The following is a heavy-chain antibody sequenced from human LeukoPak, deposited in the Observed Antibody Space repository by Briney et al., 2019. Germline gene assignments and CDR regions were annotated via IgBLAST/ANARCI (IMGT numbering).Heavy chain of an antibody. CDR3: TTYTAGAFTY. D-gene: IGHD3-16*01. CDR2: IKSKTDGGTT. J-gene: IGHJ4*02. CDR1: GFTFSNAW. V-gene: IGHV3-15*01. Sequence: GGSLRLSCAAPGFTFSNAWMTWGRQAPGKGLEWVGRIKSKTDGGTTDYAAPVKGRFTVSREDSKNTLYLQLNSLKTEDTAVYYCTTYTAGAFTYWGQGTLVTVSS.